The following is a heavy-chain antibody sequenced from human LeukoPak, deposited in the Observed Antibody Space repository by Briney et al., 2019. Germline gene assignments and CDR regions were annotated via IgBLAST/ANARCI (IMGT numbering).Heavy chain of an antibody. J-gene: IGHJ3*02. V-gene: IGHV4-39*07. CDR3: ARNELGWAFDI. CDR2: IYYSGST. D-gene: IGHD2-21*01. Sequence: SETLSLTCTVSGGSISSSSYYWGWIRQPPGKGLEWIGSIYYSGSTYYNPSLKSRVTISVDTSKNQFSLKLSSVTAADTAVYYCARNELGWAFDIWGQGTMVTVSS. CDR1: GGSISSSSYY.